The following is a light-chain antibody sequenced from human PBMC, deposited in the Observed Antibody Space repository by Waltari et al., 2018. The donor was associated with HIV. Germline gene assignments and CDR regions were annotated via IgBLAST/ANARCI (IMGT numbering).Light chain of an antibody. CDR2: RNN. CDR1: SSNIGGHY. J-gene: IGLJ2*01. Sequence: QSVLTQPPSASGAPGQRVTMSCSGSSSNIGGHYVYWYQHLPGSAPKLLISRNNNRPSGVPDRFSGSKSGTSASLAISGLRPEDEGDYFCAAWDHDLSAVLFGGGTKLTVL. CDR3: AAWDHDLSAVL. V-gene: IGLV1-47*01.